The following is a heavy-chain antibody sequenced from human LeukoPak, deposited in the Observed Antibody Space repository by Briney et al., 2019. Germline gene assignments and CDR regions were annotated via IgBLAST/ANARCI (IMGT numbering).Heavy chain of an antibody. V-gene: IGHV3-30*02. CDR3: ARSIVGATSGGDFDY. J-gene: IGHJ4*02. CDR1: GFTVSSDS. CDR2: IRYDGSNK. Sequence: GGSLRLSCTVSGFTVSSDSMSWVRQAPGKGLEWVAFIRYDGSNKYYADSVKGRFTISRDNAKNSLYLQMNSLRAEDTAVYYCARSIVGATSGGDFDYWGQGTLVTVSS. D-gene: IGHD1-26*01.